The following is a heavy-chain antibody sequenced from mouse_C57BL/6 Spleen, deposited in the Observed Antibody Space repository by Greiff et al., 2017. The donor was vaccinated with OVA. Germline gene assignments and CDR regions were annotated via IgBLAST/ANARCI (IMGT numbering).Heavy chain of an antibody. CDR3: ARHEEEPIITTVVAKGYFDV. V-gene: IGHV1-62-2*01. J-gene: IGHJ1*03. Sequence: VKLQESGAELVKPGASVKLSCKASGYTFTEYTIHWVKQRSGQGLEWIGWFYPGSGSIKYNEKFKDKATLTADKSSSTVYMELSRLTSEDSAVYFCARHEEEPIITTVVAKGYFDVWGTGTTVTVSS. CDR1: GYTFTEYT. D-gene: IGHD1-1*01. CDR2: FYPGSGSI.